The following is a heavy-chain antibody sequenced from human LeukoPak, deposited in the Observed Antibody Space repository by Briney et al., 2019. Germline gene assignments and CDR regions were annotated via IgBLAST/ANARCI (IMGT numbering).Heavy chain of an antibody. J-gene: IGHJ6*02. Sequence: ETLSLTCTVSGGSISSYYWSWIRQPPGKGLEWIGYIYYSGSTNYNPSLKSRVTISVDTSKNQFSLKLSSVTAADTAVYYCARLIMVGATEGYYYGMDVRGQGTTVTVSS. CDR3: ARLIMVGATEGYYYGMDV. D-gene: IGHD1-26*01. CDR2: IYYSGST. CDR1: GGSISSYY. V-gene: IGHV4-59*08.